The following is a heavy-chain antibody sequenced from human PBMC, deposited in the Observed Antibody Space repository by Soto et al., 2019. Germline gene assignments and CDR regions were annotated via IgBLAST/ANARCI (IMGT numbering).Heavy chain of an antibody. CDR1: GGSFSGYY. CDR3: ARPHSSGWAVFDY. V-gene: IGHV4-34*01. J-gene: IGHJ4*02. CDR2: INHSGST. Sequence: SETLSLTCAVYGGSFSGYYWSWIRQPPGKGLEWIGEINHSGSTNYNPSLKSRVTISVDTSKNQFSLKLSSVTAADTAVYYCARPHSSGWAVFDYWGQGTLVTVS. D-gene: IGHD6-19*01.